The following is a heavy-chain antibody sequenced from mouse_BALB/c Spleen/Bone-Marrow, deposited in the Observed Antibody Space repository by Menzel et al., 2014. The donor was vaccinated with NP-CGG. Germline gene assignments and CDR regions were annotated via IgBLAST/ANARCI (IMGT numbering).Heavy chain of an antibody. CDR2: IYPGNSDT. D-gene: IGHD3-1*01. Sequence: EVQLQQSGTVLARPGAAVKMSCKASGYTFSNHWMHWVKQRPGQGLEWIGTIYPGNSDTTYNQKFKGKAKLTAVTSTSTAYMDLSSLTNEDSAVYYCTTLARTNFDYWGQGTTLTVSS. CDR3: TTLARTNFDY. V-gene: IGHV1-5*01. J-gene: IGHJ2*01. CDR1: GYTFSNHW.